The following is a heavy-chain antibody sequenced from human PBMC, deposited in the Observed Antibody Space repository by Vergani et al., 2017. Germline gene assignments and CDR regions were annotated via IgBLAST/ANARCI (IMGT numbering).Heavy chain of an antibody. CDR2: IYPGDSDT. CDR3: ARQGPLVGAPGGVDY. J-gene: IGHJ4*02. D-gene: IGHD1-26*01. Sequence: VQLVQSGAEVKTPGESLTISCKGSGYSFTSYWIGWVRQLPGKGLEWMGIIYPGDSDTRYRPSFQGQVTISADKSISTAYLQWSSLKASDTAKYYCARQGPLVGAPGGVDYWGQGTLVTVSS. CDR1: GYSFTSYW. V-gene: IGHV5-51*01.